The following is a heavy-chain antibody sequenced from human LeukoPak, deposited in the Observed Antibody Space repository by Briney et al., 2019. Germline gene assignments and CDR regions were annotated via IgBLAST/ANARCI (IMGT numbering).Heavy chain of an antibody. V-gene: IGHV3-74*01. CDR1: GCTFSSYW. J-gene: IGHJ6*02. D-gene: IGHD3-22*01. Sequence: PGGSLRLSCAASGCTFSSYWRHGVRQAPGKGLVWVSRGNIDWRSTSYADSGKGRFSSSRDSANATLYLQMNSLRAEDTAMYYCARVRHSTGYYPHYYYYYGVDVWGQGPTVPVSS. CDR3: ARVRHSTGYYPHYYYYYGVDV. CDR2: GNIDWRST.